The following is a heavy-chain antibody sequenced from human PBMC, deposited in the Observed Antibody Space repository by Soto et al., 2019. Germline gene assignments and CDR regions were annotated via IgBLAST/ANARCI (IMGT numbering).Heavy chain of an antibody. Sequence: SQTLSLTCAISGDSVSSNSAAWNWIRQSPSRGLEWLGRTYYRSKWYKHYAVSVKSRITVNPDTSKNQFSLQLNSVTPEDTAVYYCASRFGELLSYYGMDVWGHGTTVTVSS. CDR2: TYYRSKWYK. V-gene: IGHV6-1*01. CDR1: GDSVSSNSAA. J-gene: IGHJ6*02. D-gene: IGHD3-10*01. CDR3: ASRFGELLSYYGMDV.